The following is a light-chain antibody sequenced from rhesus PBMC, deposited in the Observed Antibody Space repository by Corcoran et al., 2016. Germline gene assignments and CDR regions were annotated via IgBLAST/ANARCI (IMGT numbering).Light chain of an antibody. J-gene: IGKJ2*01. CDR2: KAS. V-gene: IGKV1-74*01. CDR3: QHSYGTPYS. CDR1: ENVNNY. Sequence: DIQMTQSPSSLSASVGDRVTITCRASENVNNYLNWYQQKPGKAPKLLINKASPLKSGVPSRFSGSGSGTDYTFTISSLQSEDVATYYCQHSYGTPYSFGQGTKVEIK.